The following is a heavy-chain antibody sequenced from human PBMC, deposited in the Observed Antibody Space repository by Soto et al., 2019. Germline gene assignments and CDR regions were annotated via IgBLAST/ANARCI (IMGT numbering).Heavy chain of an antibody. D-gene: IGHD3-3*01. CDR3: ARGRYDFWSGYFNY. CDR2: ISYDGSNK. V-gene: IGHV3-30-3*01. Sequence: ESGGGVVQPGRSLRLSCAASGFTFSSYAMHWVRQAPGKGLEWVAVISYDGSNKYYADSVKGRFTISRDNSKNTLYLQMNSLRAEDTAVYYCARGRYDFWSGYFNYWGQGTLVTVSS. J-gene: IGHJ4*02. CDR1: GFTFSSYA.